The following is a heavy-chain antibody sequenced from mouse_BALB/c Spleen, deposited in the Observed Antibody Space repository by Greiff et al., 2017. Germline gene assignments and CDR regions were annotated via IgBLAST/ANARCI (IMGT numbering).Heavy chain of an antibody. CDR3: AREVAGDYFDY. V-gene: IGHV3-1*02. D-gene: IGHD1-1*01. J-gene: IGHJ2*01. CDR2: IHYSGST. Sequence: EVKLVESGPDLVKPSQSLSLTCTVTGYSITSGYGWHWIRQFPGNKLEWMGYIHYSGSTNYNPSLKSRISITRDTSKNQFFLQLNSVTTEDTATYYCAREVAGDYFDYWGQGTTLTVSS. CDR1: GYSITSGYG.